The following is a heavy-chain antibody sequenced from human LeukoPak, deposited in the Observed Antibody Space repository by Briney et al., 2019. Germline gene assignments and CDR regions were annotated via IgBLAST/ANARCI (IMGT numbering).Heavy chain of an antibody. CDR1: GFTFDDYA. D-gene: IGHD3-9*01. CDR3: AKAGRYYDILTGYSPKDAFDI. CDR2: ISWNSGSI. V-gene: IGHV3-9*01. J-gene: IGHJ3*02. Sequence: GGSLRLSCAASGFTFDDYAMHWVRQAPGKGLEWVSGISWNSGSIGYADSVKGRFTISRDNAKNSLYLQMNSLRAEDTALYYCAKAGRYYDILTGYSPKDAFDIWGQGTMVTVSS.